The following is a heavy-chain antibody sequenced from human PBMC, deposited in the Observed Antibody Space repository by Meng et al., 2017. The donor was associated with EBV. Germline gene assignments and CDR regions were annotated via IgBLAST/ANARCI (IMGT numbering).Heavy chain of an antibody. CDR2: FLPTLGAP. V-gene: IGHV1-69*01. CDR3: ASESGRGYTPDY. CDR1: AGPFRTYA. D-gene: IGHD3-10*01. J-gene: IGHJ4*02. Sequence: GQSGAGVKEPGPSVKVSCKTPAGPFRTYAISWVRQAPGQGLEWLGGFLPTLGAPNYAQKFHGRVSITADESTSTHYMDLSSLRSGDTAVYYCASESGRGYTPDYWGQGTLVTVSS.